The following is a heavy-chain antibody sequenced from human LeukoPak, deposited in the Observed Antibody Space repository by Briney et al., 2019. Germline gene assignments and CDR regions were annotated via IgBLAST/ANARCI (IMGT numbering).Heavy chain of an antibody. D-gene: IGHD7-27*01. J-gene: IGHJ4*02. Sequence: GGSLRLSCVVSGFTVSSSYMSWVRQAPGRGLQWVSVLYSGGSTYYADSVKGRFTISRDNSKNTLYLQMNSLRAEDTAVYYCARDLTGDAYFDYWGQGTLVTVSS. CDR2: LYSGGST. V-gene: IGHV3-66*01. CDR3: ARDLTGDAYFDY. CDR1: GFTVSSSY.